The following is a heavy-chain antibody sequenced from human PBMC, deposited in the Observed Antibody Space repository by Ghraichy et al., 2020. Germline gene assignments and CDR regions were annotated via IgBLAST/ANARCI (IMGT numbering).Heavy chain of an antibody. CDR2: ISRGSTTI. V-gene: IGHV3-48*01. Sequence: LSLTCAASGFTFSSYTMNWVRQAPGKGLEWVSYISRGSTTIYYADSVKGRFTISRDNAKNSLHLQMNSLRAEDTAVYYCARGILTRYKNDGFDMWGQGTMVTVSS. CDR1: GFTFSSYT. D-gene: IGHD5-24*01. CDR3: ARGILTRYKNDGFDM. J-gene: IGHJ3*02.